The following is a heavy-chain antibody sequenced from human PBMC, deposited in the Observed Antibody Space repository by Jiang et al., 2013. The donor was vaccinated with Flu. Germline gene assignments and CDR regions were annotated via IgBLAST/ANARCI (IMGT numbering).Heavy chain of an antibody. CDR3: AREGYYFDSTGSPRSHGLDV. D-gene: IGHD3-22*01. Sequence: QSGSELKKPGASVKVSCKASGYSFTSYGVNWVRQAPGQGLEWMGWINTGTGDPTYAQAFTGRFVFSSDTSVSTAYLHISDLKAEDTAVYYCAREGYYFDSTGSPRSHGLDVWGQGTAVTVSS. J-gene: IGHJ6*02. CDR2: INTGTGDP. V-gene: IGHV7-4-1*02. CDR1: GYSFTSYG.